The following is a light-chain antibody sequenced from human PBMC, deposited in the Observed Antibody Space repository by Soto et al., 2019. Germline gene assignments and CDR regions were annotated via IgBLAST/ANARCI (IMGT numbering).Light chain of an antibody. Sequence: DIPMTQSPSTLPASVGDRVTITCRASQSVGSWLAWYQQKPGKAPKLLIYKASSLESGVPSRFSGSGSGIQFTLTISSLQPDDSATYYCQQYKGTFGQGTKVQSK. V-gene: IGKV1-5*03. CDR3: QQYKGT. CDR1: QSVGSW. J-gene: IGKJ1*01. CDR2: KAS.